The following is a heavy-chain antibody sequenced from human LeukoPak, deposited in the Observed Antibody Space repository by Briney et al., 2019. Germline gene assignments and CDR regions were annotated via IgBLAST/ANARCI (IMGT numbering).Heavy chain of an antibody. CDR2: MNPNSGNT. V-gene: IGHV1-8*01. Sequence: ASVKVSCKASGYTFTSYDINWVRQTTGQGLEWMGWMNPNSGNTGYAQKFQGRVTMTRNTSISTAYMELSSLRSEDTAVYYCARRLSVAAPIDLWGQGTLVTVSS. CDR3: ARRLSVAAPIDL. D-gene: IGHD6-13*01. CDR1: GYTFTSYD. J-gene: IGHJ5*02.